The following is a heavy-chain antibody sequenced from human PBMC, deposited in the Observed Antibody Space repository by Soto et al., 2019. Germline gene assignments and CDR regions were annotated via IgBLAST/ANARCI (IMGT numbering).Heavy chain of an antibody. CDR3: AKVSPYSSSSYFFDY. Sequence: GGSLRLSCAASGFTFSSYVMSWVRQAPGKGLEWVSAISGSGGSTYYADSVKGRFTISRDNSKTTLYLQMNSLRAEDTAVYYCAKVSPYSSSSYFFDYWGQGTLVTVSS. CDR1: GFTFSSYV. D-gene: IGHD6-13*01. J-gene: IGHJ4*02. V-gene: IGHV3-23*01. CDR2: ISGSGGST.